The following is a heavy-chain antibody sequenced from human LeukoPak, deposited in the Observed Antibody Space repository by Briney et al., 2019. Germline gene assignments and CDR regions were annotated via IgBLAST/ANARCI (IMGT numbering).Heavy chain of an antibody. Sequence: PGGSLRLSCAASGFTVSSNYMSWVRHAPGKGLEWVSVIYSGGSTYYADSVKGRFTISRENSTNTLYLQMNSLRAQDTAVYYCWRDATMLAVCKEVDAVFAGWGQPTTVTV. CDR3: WRDATMLAVCKEVDAVFAG. D-gene: IGHD3-10*02. J-gene: IGHJ6*01. CDR2: IYSGGST. CDR1: GFTVSSNY. V-gene: IGHV3-53*05.